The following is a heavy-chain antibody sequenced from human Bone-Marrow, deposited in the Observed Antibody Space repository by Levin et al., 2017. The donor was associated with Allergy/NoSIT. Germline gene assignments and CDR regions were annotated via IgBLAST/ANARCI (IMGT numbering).Heavy chain of an antibody. V-gene: IGHV3-23*01. CDR3: ASATRDILTGYYTLEGAFDI. J-gene: IGHJ3*02. CDR1: GFTFSSYA. D-gene: IGHD3-9*01. Sequence: GGSLRLSCAASGFTFSSYAMSWVRQAPGKGLEWVSAISGSGGSTYYADSVKGRFTISRDNSKNTLYLQMNSLRAEDTAVYYCASATRDILTGYYTLEGAFDIWGQGTMVTVSS. CDR2: ISGSGGST.